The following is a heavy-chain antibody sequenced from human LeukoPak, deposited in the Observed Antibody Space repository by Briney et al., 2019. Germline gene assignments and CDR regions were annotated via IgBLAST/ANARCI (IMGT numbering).Heavy chain of an antibody. V-gene: IGHV4-39*07. D-gene: IGHD3-22*01. Sequence: SETLSLTCTVSGGSIRSSYYYWGWIRQPPGKGLEWIGSIYDSGSTYYNPSLKSRVTISVDTSKNQFSLKLNSVTAADTAVYYCARDRTDSSGYYYAFDIWGQGTMVTVSS. CDR2: IYDSGST. CDR3: ARDRTDSSGYYYAFDI. CDR1: GGSIRSSYYY. J-gene: IGHJ3*02.